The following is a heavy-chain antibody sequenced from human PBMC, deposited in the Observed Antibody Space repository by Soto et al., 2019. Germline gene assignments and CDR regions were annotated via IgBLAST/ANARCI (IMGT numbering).Heavy chain of an antibody. CDR1: GFTFYSSA. CDR2: ISTTGGNT. V-gene: IGHV3-23*01. Sequence: LRLSCAASGFTFYSSAMSWVRQAPGKGLEWVSAISTTGGNTLYADSVKGRFTISRDNSKNTLYLQMNSLRAEDTAIYYCAKPSGGSYPESRVFDSWGQGTRVTVSS. CDR3: AKPSGGSYPESRVFDS. D-gene: IGHD1-26*01. J-gene: IGHJ4*02.